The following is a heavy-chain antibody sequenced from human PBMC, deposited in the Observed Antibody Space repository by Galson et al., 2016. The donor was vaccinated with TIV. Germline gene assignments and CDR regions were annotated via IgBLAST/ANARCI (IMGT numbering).Heavy chain of an antibody. Sequence: ALVKPTQTLTLTCTFSGFSLSPSGVAVGWIRQPPGKALEWLALFYWDDDKRYRPSLKSRLTITKDTPKNQVLLTVTNLDPEDTATYYCAHRRSVASAVLDAFDIWGPGTVVTVSS. CDR1: GFSLSPSGVA. CDR3: AHRRSVASAVLDAFDI. CDR2: FYWDDDK. V-gene: IGHV2-5*02. D-gene: IGHD2-2*01. J-gene: IGHJ3*02.